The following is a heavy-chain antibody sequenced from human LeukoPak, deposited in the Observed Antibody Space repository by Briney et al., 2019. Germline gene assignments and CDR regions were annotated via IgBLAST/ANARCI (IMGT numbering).Heavy chain of an antibody. J-gene: IGHJ5*02. Sequence: ASVKVSCKASGYTFTSYDINRVRQATGQGLEWMGWMNPNSGNTGYAQKFQGRVTITRNTSISTAYMELSSLRSEDTAVYYCARDSVNSSSWYWFDPWGQGTLVTVSS. D-gene: IGHD6-13*01. V-gene: IGHV1-8*03. CDR3: ARDSVNSSSWYWFDP. CDR2: MNPNSGNT. CDR1: GYTFTSYD.